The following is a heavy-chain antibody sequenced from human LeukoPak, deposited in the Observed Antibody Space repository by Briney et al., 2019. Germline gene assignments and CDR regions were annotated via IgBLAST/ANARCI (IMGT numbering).Heavy chain of an antibody. CDR1: GGSIIGYD. Sequence: SETLSLTFTVSGGSIIGYDWSWIRQPPGKGLEWIGYISYTGSTKFSPSLKSRLAMSVDTSSNQFSLHLSSVTAADTAVYYCARTWHYDSSDYFPFDNWGQGTLVTVSS. V-gene: IGHV4-59*08. CDR2: ISYTGST. J-gene: IGHJ4*02. CDR3: ARTWHYDSSDYFPFDN. D-gene: IGHD3-22*01.